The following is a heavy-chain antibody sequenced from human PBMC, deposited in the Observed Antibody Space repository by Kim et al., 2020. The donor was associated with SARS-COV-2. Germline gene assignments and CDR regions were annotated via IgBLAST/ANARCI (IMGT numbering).Heavy chain of an antibody. CDR2: VYYTGST. V-gene: IGHV4-59*08. Sequence: SETLSLTCTVSGGSVDNYYWTWSRQPTGKGLEWIGHVYYTGSTNYDPSLKTRVTISVDISKNPLSLKLTSVTAADTAVYSCAGRRGSDAFDIWGQGTMVT. J-gene: IGHJ3*02. CDR1: GGSVDNYY. D-gene: IGHD3-16*01. CDR3: AGRRGSDAFDI.